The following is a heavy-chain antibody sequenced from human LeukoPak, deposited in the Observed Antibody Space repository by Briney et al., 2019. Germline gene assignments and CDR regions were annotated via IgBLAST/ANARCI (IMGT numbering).Heavy chain of an antibody. V-gene: IGHV1-18*01. Sequence: ASVKVSCKASGYTLTSYGISWVRQAPGQGLEWMGWISTYNGNTNYAQKLQGRVTMTTDTSPSTAYMELRSLRSDDTAVYYCARDAGYDYVWGSYRSDYWGQGTLVTVSS. J-gene: IGHJ4*02. D-gene: IGHD3-16*02. CDR1: GYTLTSYG. CDR3: ARDAGYDYVWGSYRSDY. CDR2: ISTYNGNT.